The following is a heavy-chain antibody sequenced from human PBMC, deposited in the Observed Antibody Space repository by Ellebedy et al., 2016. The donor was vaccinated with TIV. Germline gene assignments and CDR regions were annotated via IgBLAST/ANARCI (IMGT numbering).Heavy chain of an antibody. D-gene: IGHD2/OR15-2a*01. CDR3: ARLTDFYALDPAY. J-gene: IGHJ4*02. V-gene: IGHV5-51*01. Sequence: GESLKISXRGSGFNFTNYWIGWVRQLPGKGLEWMGILHPADSDTRYSPSFQGQVTISVDKSITTAFLQWSSLKASDSAMYYCARLTDFYALDPAYWGQGTLVTVSP. CDR2: LHPADSDT. CDR1: GFNFTNYW.